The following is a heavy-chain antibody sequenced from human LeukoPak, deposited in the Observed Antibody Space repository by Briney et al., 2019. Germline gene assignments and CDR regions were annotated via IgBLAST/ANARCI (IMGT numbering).Heavy chain of an antibody. D-gene: IGHD1-26*01. CDR2: IYSGGST. Sequence: PGGSLRLSCAASGFTVSSNYMSWVRQAPGKGLEWVSVIYSGGSTYYADSLKGRFTISRDNSKNTLYLQMNSLRAEDTAVYYCAREGPGIVGATFDYWGQGTLVTVSS. V-gene: IGHV3-53*05. CDR3: AREGPGIVGATFDY. CDR1: GFTVSSNY. J-gene: IGHJ4*02.